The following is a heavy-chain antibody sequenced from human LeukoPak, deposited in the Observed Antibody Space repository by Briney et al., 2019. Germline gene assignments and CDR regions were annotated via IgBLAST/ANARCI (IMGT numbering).Heavy chain of an antibody. J-gene: IGHJ4*02. CDR3: ARDGLGYGLPFDF. CDR2: IHYSGSF. CDR1: GGSINPYY. D-gene: IGHD5-24*01. Sequence: PSETLSLTCIVSGGSINPYYWSWIRQSPGKELEWIGYIHYSGSFNYNPSLESRVTISVDTSKSQFSLKLNSVTAADTAVYYCARDGLGYGLPFDFWGQGTLVTVSS. V-gene: IGHV4-59*01.